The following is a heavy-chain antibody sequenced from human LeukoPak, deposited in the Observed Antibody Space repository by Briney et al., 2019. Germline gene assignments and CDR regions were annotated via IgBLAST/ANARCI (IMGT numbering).Heavy chain of an antibody. CDR1: GYTFTGYY. D-gene: IGHD3-10*01. CDR3: ASSMVRGVYFDY. V-gene: IGHV1-2*06. Sequence: ASVKVSCKASGYTFTGYYMHWVRQAPGQGLEWMGRINPNSGGTNYAQKFQGRVTMTRDTSISTAYMEPSRLRSDDTAVYYCASSMVRGVYFDYWGQGTLVTVSS. J-gene: IGHJ4*02. CDR2: INPNSGGT.